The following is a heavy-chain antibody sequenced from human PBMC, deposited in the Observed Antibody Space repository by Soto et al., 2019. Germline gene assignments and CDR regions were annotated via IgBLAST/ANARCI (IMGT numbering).Heavy chain of an antibody. V-gene: IGHV1-24*01. Sequence: ASVKVSCKVSGYTLTELSMHWVRQAPGKGLEWMGGFDPEDGETIYAQKFQGRVTMTEDTSTDTAYMELSSLRSEDTAVYYCATEYYDSSGYRAFDYWGQATLVTVSS. D-gene: IGHD3-22*01. J-gene: IGHJ4*02. CDR2: FDPEDGET. CDR1: GYTLTELS. CDR3: ATEYYDSSGYRAFDY.